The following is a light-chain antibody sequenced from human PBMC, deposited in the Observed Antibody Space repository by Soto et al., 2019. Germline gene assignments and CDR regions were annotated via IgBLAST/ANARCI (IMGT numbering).Light chain of an antibody. CDR2: DVS. V-gene: IGLV2-14*03. J-gene: IGLJ1*01. CDR3: SSYTTSNTRQIV. CDR1: SSDVCGYNY. Sequence: QSALAQPASVSGSPGQSITISCTGTSSDVCGYNYVSWYQHHPGKAPKLIIYDVSNRPSGVSIRFSASKSDNTASLTISGLQPEDEADYHCSSYTTSNTRQIVFGTGTKVT.